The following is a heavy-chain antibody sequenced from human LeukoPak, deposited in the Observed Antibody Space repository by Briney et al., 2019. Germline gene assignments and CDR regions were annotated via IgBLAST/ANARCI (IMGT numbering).Heavy chain of an antibody. Sequence: SETLSLTCTVSGDSFNYYFYSWIRQPPGKGLEWIGRIYYSGGTNYNPSFKSRVFMSVDPSKSQLALNLRSVTAADTAVYYCAKDMRAMVRGVIPYNWFDPWGQGTLVTVSS. D-gene: IGHD3-10*01. CDR3: AKDMRAMVRGVIPYNWFDP. J-gene: IGHJ5*02. V-gene: IGHV4-59*12. CDR2: IYYSGGT. CDR1: GDSFNYYF.